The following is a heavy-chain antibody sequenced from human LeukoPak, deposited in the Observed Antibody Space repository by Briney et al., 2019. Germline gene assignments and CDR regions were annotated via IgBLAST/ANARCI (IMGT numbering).Heavy chain of an antibody. CDR3: ARGGRTTWHGMDV. CDR2: IWYDGSIK. Sequence: QPGRSLRLSCEASGFTFSTYGMHWVRQAPGKGLEWVAVIWYDGSIKNCADSVKGRFTISRDNSKNTLYLQMNSLRAEDTAVYYCARGGRTTWHGMDVWGQGTTVTVSS. V-gene: IGHV3-33*01. D-gene: IGHD4-17*01. J-gene: IGHJ6*02. CDR1: GFTFSTYG.